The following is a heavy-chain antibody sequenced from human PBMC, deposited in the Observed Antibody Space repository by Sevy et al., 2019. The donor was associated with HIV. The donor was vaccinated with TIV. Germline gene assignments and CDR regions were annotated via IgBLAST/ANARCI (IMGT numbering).Heavy chain of an antibody. Sequence: ASVKVSCKASGYTFTDYYIHWVRQAPGQGLEWMAWINPNDGVTNYAQRFQGGVTVTRDTSISTAYMELRRLRSDDTAICYCARLTTMPTSDLYGMDVWGQGTTVTVSS. CDR2: INPNDGVT. D-gene: IGHD1-1*01. J-gene: IGHJ6*02. CDR3: ARLTTMPTSDLYGMDV. CDR1: GYTFTDYY. V-gene: IGHV1-2*02.